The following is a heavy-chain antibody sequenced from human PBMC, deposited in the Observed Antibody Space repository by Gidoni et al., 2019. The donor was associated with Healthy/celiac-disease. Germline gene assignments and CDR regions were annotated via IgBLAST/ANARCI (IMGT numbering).Heavy chain of an antibody. CDR3: ARGWQLPGGP. J-gene: IGHJ5*02. CDR2: INHSGST. CDR1: GGSFSGYY. D-gene: IGHD2-15*01. V-gene: IGHV4-34*01. Sequence: QVQLQQWGAGLLKPSETLSLTCAVYGGSFSGYYWSWIRQPPGKGLEWIGEINHSGSTNYNPSLKSRVTISVDTSKNQFSLKLSSVTAADTAVYYCARGWQLPGGPWGQGTLVTVSS.